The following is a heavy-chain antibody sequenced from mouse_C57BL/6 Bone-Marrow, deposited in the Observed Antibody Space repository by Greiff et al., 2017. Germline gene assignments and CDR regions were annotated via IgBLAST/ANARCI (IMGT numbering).Heavy chain of an antibody. CDR2: IDPSDSYT. CDR3: ARDSTVVFDY. Sequence: QVQLQQPGAELVKPGASVKLSCKASGYTFTSYWMQWVKQRPGQGLEWIGEIDPSDSYTNYNQKFKGKATLTVDTSSSTAYMQLSSLTSEDSAVYYCARDSTVVFDYWGQGTTLTLSS. CDR1: GYTFTSYW. D-gene: IGHD1-1*01. J-gene: IGHJ2*01. V-gene: IGHV1-50*01.